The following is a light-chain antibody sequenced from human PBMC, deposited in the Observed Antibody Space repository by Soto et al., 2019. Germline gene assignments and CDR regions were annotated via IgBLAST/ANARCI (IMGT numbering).Light chain of an antibody. J-gene: IGKJ4*01. CDR3: QQYNNWPLT. Sequence: EIVMTQSPATLSVSPGERATLSCRSSQSVSNNLAWYQQKPGQDPRLLIYFASTRATGIPARFSGSGSGTEFTLTISSLQSEDFVVYYCQQYNNWPLTFGGGTKVEIK. CDR2: FAS. CDR1: QSVSNN. V-gene: IGKV3-15*01.